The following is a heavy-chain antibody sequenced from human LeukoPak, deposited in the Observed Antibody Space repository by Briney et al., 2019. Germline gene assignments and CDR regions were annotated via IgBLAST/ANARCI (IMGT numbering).Heavy chain of an antibody. J-gene: IGHJ3*02. D-gene: IGHD1-26*01. CDR1: GFTFSSYA. V-gene: IGHV3-23*01. CDR3: AKHIVGATTSAFDI. Sequence: GGSLRLSCAASGFTFSSYALSWVRQAPGKGLEWVSAISGSGGSTYYADSVKGRFTISRDNSKNTLYLQMNSLRAENTAVYYCAKHIVGATTSAFDIWGQGTMVTVSS. CDR2: ISGSGGST.